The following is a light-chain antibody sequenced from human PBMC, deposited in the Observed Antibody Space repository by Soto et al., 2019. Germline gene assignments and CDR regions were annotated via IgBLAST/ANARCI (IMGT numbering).Light chain of an antibody. V-gene: IGLV2-14*01. CDR2: DVS. J-gene: IGLJ2*01. CDR3: SSFTTSSTLV. CDR1: SGDVGGYNS. Sequence: QSVLTQPASVSGSPGQSITISCTGTSGDVGGYNSVSWYQQHPGKAPKLMIFDVSNRPSGVSNRFSGSKSGNTASLTISGLQADDEADYYCSSFTTSSTLVFGGGTKLTVL.